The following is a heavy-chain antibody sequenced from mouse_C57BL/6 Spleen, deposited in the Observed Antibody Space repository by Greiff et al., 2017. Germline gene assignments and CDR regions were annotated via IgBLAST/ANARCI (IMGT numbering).Heavy chain of an antibody. J-gene: IGHJ2*01. CDR1: GYPFTSYW. CDR2: IHPNSGST. CDR3: ARGSPYYYGSSYFDY. Sequence: QVQLQQPGAELVKPGASVKLSCKASGYPFTSYWMHWVKQRPGQGLEWIGMIHPNSGSTNYNEKFKSKATLTVDKSSSTAYMQLRSLTSEDSAVYYCARGSPYYYGSSYFDYWGQGTTLTVSS. V-gene: IGHV1-64*01. D-gene: IGHD1-1*01.